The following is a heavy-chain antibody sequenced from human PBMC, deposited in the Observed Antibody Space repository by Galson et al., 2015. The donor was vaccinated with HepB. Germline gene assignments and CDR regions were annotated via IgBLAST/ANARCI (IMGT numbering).Heavy chain of an antibody. J-gene: IGHJ4*02. CDR3: ASDLWGHFDY. V-gene: IGHV1-46*01. CDR2: INPRGGST. CDR1: GYTFTSDH. D-gene: IGHD3-16*01. Sequence: SVKVSCKASGYTFTSDHVHWVRQAPGQGLDWMGIINPRGGSTNHAQKFQGRVSMTRDTSTNTLFLELNSLRAEDTAVYYCASDLWGHFDYWGLGTLVSVSS.